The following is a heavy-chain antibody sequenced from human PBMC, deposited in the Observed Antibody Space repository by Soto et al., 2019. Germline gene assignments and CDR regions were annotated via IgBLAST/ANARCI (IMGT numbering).Heavy chain of an antibody. D-gene: IGHD2-15*01. V-gene: IGHV3-7*01. J-gene: IGHJ4*02. CDR1: GFIFSRHY. CDR3: ATEEWWRVEF. CDR2: IKPDGSES. Sequence: EVQLVESGGGLVQPGGSLRLSCVGSGFIFSRHYMTWVRQAPGKGLESVAKIKPDGSESYYVDSVRGRFTLSRDNTKNSLSLQMNSLRVEDTAVSYCATEEWWRVEFWGQGTLVTVPS.